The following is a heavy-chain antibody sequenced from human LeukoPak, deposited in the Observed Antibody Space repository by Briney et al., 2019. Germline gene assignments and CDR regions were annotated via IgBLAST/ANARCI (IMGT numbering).Heavy chain of an antibody. CDR2: IYTSGST. Sequence: SETLSLTCTVSDGSISSYYWSWIRQPAGKGLKWIGRIYTSGSTNYNPSLKSRVTMSVDTSKNQFSLKLSSVTAADTAVYYCARDGIDYCSGGSCYSYFDYWGQGTLVTVSS. CDR1: DGSISSYY. D-gene: IGHD2-15*01. V-gene: IGHV4-4*07. CDR3: ARDGIDYCSGGSCYSYFDY. J-gene: IGHJ4*02.